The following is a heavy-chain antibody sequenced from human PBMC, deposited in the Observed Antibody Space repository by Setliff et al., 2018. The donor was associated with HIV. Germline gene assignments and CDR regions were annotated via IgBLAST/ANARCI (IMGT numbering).Heavy chain of an antibody. D-gene: IGHD3-22*01. CDR3: AKDRYYDSSGSPFDY. CDR2: LRFDGSNK. V-gene: IGHV3-30*02. CDR1: GFTFSNYG. J-gene: IGHJ4*02. Sequence: GGSLRLSCAAFGFTFSNYGMHWVRQAPGKGLEWVAFLRFDGSNKSYGDSVKGRFTISRDNSKNTLYLRMNSLRAEDTAVYYCAKDRYYDSSGSPFDYWGQGTLVTVSS.